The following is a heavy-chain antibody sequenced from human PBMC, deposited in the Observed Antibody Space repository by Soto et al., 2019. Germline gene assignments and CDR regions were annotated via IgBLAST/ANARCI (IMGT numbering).Heavy chain of an antibody. CDR3: TRDPLHLQDYYYYMDV. V-gene: IGHV3-49*03. CDR2: IRSKAYGGTT. CDR1: GFTFGDYA. D-gene: IGHD3-3*02. J-gene: IGHJ6*03. Sequence: GGSLRLSCTASGFTFGDYAMSWFRQAPGKGLEWVGFIRSKAYGGTTEYAASVKGRFTISRDDSKSIAYLQMNSLKTEDTAVYYCTRDPLHLQDYYYYMDVWGKGTTVTVSS.